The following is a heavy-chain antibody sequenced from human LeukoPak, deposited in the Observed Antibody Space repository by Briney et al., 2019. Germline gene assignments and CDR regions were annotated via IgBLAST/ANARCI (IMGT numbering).Heavy chain of an antibody. J-gene: IGHJ4*02. CDR1: GYTFTGYY. D-gene: IGHD3-22*01. CDR3: ARARDYYDSSGYYG. V-gene: IGHV1-2*02. Sequence: ASVKVSCKASGYTFTGYYMHWVRQAPGQGLEWMGWINPNSGGTNYAQKFQGRVTMTRDTSISTAYMELSRLRSDDTAVYYCARARDYYDSSGYYGWGQGTLVTVSS. CDR2: INPNSGGT.